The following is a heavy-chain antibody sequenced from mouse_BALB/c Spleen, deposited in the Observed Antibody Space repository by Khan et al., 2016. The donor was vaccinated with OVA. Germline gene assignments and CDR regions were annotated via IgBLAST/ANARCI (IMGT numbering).Heavy chain of an antibody. CDR1: GYTFTDYL. CDR3: ARAGYGGFAY. J-gene: IGHJ3*01. CDR2: SYPGSGYT. D-gene: IGHD3-2*02. V-gene: IGHV1-77*01. Sequence: QVQLQQPGPELVKPGASVKMSCKASGYTFTDYLINWVKQRTGQGLEWIGESYPGSGYTNYNEKFKGKATLTSDKSSNTAYMQLSSLASEDSAVYFCARAGYGGFAYWGQGTLVTVSA.